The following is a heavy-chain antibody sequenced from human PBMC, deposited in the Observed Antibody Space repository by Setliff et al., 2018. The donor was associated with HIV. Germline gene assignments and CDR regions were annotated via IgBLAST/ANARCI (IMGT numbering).Heavy chain of an antibody. J-gene: IGHJ4*02. CDR2: INPNSGGT. V-gene: IGHV1-2*04. D-gene: IGHD3-22*01. CDR3: ARGRYYYDSSGYYPLDY. Sequence: ASVKVSCKASGYTFTGYYMHWVRQAPGQGLEWMGWINPNSGGTNYAQKFQGWVTMTRDTSISTAYMELSRLRSDDTAVYYRARGRYYYDSSGYYPLDYWGQGTLVTVSS. CDR1: GYTFTGYY.